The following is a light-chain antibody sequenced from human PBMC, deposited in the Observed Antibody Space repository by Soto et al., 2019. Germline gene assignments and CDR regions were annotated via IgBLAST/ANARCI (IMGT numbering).Light chain of an antibody. J-gene: IGKJ1*01. CDR3: QQYYHWPRT. Sequence: IVLTQSPGTLSLSPLERATLACRASQSVSNNYVAWYQQKPGQAPRLXIYAASTKATGVPARFTGSGSRTDFNLTITSLQSEDFAVYYCQQYYHWPRTFGQGTKVDIK. V-gene: IGKV3-15*01. CDR1: QSVSNN. CDR2: AAS.